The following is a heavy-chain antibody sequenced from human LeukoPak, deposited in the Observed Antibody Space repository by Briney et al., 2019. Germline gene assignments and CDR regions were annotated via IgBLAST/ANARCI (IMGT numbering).Heavy chain of an antibody. V-gene: IGHV3-7*01. Sequence: GRSLRLSCAASGFTFSTYWMSWVRQAPGKGLEWVANIKQDGSEKYYVDSVKGRLTISRDNSKNTLYLQMNSLRAEDTAVYYCAKDRKVYRDYYYMDVWGKGTTVTVSS. D-gene: IGHD1-14*01. J-gene: IGHJ6*03. CDR1: GFTFSTYW. CDR2: IKQDGSEK. CDR3: AKDRKVYRDYYYMDV.